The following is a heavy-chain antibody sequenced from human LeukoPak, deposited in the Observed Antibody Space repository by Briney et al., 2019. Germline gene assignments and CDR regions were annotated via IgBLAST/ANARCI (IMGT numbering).Heavy chain of an antibody. CDR1: GGSISSGGYY. CDR2: LYYSGST. V-gene: IGHV4-31*03. CDR3: ARGGYCSGGSCYLTWFDP. J-gene: IGHJ5*02. Sequence: SQTLSLTCTVSGGSISSGGYYWSSSRPHPGKGLGWFGYLYYSGSTYYTTYLKSRLTTAVDTSKNQFSLKLSSVTAADTAVYYCARGGYCSGGSCYLTWFDPWGQGTLVTVSS. D-gene: IGHD2-15*01.